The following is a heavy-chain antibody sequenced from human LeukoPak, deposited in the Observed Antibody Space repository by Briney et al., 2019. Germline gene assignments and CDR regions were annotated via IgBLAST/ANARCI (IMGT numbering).Heavy chain of an antibody. V-gene: IGHV3-66*01. Sequence: GGSLRLSCAASGFTVSSNYMSWVRQAPGKGLEWVSVIYSGGSTYYADSVKGRFTISRDNSKNTLYLQMNSLRAEDTAVYYCARGGAADYVWGSYRNMYYFDYWGQGTLVTVSS. D-gene: IGHD3-16*02. J-gene: IGHJ4*02. CDR1: GFTVSSNY. CDR2: IYSGGST. CDR3: ARGGAADYVWGSYRNMYYFDY.